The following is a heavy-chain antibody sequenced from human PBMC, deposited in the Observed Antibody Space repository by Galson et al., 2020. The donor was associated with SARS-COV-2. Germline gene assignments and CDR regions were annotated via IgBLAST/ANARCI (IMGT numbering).Heavy chain of an antibody. D-gene: IGHD1-26*01. CDR2: ITDSGSRT. Sequence: GGYLRLSCAASGFTFSSYEFNWVRQAPGKGLEWISYITDSGSRTYYADSVKGRFTISRDNAKNSLYVQLNSLRAEDTAVYYCARQAKSGSALAMDVWGQGTTVTVSS. CDR3: ARQAKSGSALAMDV. J-gene: IGHJ6*02. CDR1: GFTFSSYE. V-gene: IGHV3-48*03.